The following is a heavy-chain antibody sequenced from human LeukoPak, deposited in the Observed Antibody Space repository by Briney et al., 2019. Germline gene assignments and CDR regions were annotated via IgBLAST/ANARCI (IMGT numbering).Heavy chain of an antibody. D-gene: IGHD2-15*01. V-gene: IGHV4-39*07. J-gene: IGHJ5*02. CDR1: GGSISTSSYY. Sequence: IPSETLSLTCTVSGGSISTSSYYWGWVRQPPGKGLEWIGNIFYSGSTYYSPSLKSRVTISLDTSRNQFSLKLSSVTAADTAVYYCARAGHYCSGGSCLYNWFDPWGQGTLVTVSS. CDR2: IFYSGST. CDR3: ARAGHYCSGGSCLYNWFDP.